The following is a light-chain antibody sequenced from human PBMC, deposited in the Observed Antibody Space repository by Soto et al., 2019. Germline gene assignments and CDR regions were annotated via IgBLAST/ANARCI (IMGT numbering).Light chain of an antibody. CDR3: SSFAGGGNPVL. V-gene: IGLV2-8*01. CDR2: EVT. CDR1: SSDVGGYNY. J-gene: IGLJ2*01. Sequence: QSALTQPPSASGSLGQSVTISCTGTSSDVGGYNYVSLHQQHPGKAPKVMIYEVTKRPPGVPDRFSGSKSGNTASLTVSGLQAEDEVDYYCSSFAGGGNPVLLGGGTKLTVL.